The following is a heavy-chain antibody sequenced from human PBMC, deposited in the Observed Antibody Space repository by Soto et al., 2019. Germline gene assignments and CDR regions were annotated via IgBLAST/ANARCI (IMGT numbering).Heavy chain of an antibody. CDR2: TYYRSRWYN. CDR3: ARGLGKFRPTKVAARPNWFDP. V-gene: IGHV6-1*01. CDR1: GDSVSSNNAA. J-gene: IGHJ5*02. D-gene: IGHD6-6*01. Sequence: PSQTLSRTCAISGDSVSSNNAAWNWIRQSPSRGLEWLGRTYYRSRWYNDYAVSVKSRITVNPDTSKTQFSLQLTSVTPEDTAVYYCARGLGKFRPTKVAARPNWFDPWGQGTLVTVSS.